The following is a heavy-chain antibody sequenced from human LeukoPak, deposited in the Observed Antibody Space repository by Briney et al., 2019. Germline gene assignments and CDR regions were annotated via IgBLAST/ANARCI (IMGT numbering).Heavy chain of an antibody. CDR1: GGSISSSSYY. CDR2: IYYSGST. CDR3: AAHRQQQLVFLGSLRNWFDP. J-gene: IGHJ5*02. V-gene: IGHV4-39*07. D-gene: IGHD6-13*01. Sequence: SETLSLTCTVSGGSISSSSYYWGWIRQPPGKGLEWIGSIYYSGSTYYNPSPKSRVTISVDTSKNQFSLKLSSVAAADTAVYYCAAHRQQQLVFLGSLRNWFDPWGQGTLVTVSS.